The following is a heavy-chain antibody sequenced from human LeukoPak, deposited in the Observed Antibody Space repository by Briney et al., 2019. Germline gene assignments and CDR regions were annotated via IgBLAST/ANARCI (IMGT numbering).Heavy chain of an antibody. D-gene: IGHD5-12*01. J-gene: IGHJ4*02. CDR3: ATSNPLSGYDFY. V-gene: IGHV3-30*03. CDR1: GFTFSSYG. CDR2: ISYDGSNK. Sequence: GRSLRLSCAASGFTFSSYGMHWVRQAPGKGLEWVAVISYDGSNKYCADSVKGRFTISRDNSKNTLYLQMNSLRAEDTAVYYCATSNPLSGYDFYWGQGTLVTVSS.